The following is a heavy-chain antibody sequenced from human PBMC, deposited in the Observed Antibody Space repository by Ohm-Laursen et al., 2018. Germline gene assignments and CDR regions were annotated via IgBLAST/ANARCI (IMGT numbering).Heavy chain of an antibody. Sequence: SDTLSLTCSVSGGSISGHNYYWGWIRQSPGKGLEWMGSVNSVGTTYYNPSLKSRVVVSVDTSNNQFSLRLSSVTAADTAVYYCARHDASGKTNWFDPWGQGISVTASS. V-gene: IGHV4-39*01. CDR1: GGSISGHNYY. CDR2: VNSVGTT. CDR3: ARHDASGKTNWFDP. D-gene: IGHD3-10*01. J-gene: IGHJ5*02.